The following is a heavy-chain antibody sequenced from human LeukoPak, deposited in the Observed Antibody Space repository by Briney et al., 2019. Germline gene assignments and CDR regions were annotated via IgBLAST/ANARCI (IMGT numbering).Heavy chain of an antibody. CDR1: GYTFTSYG. Sequence: ASVKVSCKASGYTFTSYGISWVRQAPGQGLEWMGWISAYNGNTNYAQKLQGRVTMTTDTSTSTAYMGLRSLRSDDTAVYYCAREETYYDILTGSPQYYYYYGMDVWGQGTTVTVSS. CDR3: AREETYYDILTGSPQYYYYYGMDV. V-gene: IGHV1-18*01. D-gene: IGHD3-9*01. J-gene: IGHJ6*02. CDR2: ISAYNGNT.